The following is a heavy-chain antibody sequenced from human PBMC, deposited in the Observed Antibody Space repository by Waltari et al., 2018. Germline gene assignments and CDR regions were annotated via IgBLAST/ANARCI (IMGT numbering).Heavy chain of an antibody. J-gene: IGHJ3*02. CDR1: GGSISSSSYY. D-gene: IGHD4-4*01. V-gene: IGHV4-39*01. CDR2: IYHSGRT. Sequence: QLQLQESGPGLVKPSETLSLTCTVSGGSISSSSYYWGWIRQPPGKGLEWIGSIYHSGRTYYNPPLKGRVTLSVDTSKSQFSLQLTSVTAAYPAVYYCARHKYSSALDIWGQGTMVTVSS. CDR3: ARHKYSSALDI.